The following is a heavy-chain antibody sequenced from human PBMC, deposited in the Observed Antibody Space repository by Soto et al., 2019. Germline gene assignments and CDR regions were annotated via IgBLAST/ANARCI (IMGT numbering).Heavy chain of an antibody. D-gene: IGHD6-13*01. CDR2: IYWDDDK. Sequence: QITLKESGPPLVKPTQTLTLTCTFSGFSLSTSGVGVGWIRQPPGEALEWLALIYWDDDKRYSPSLKTRLTITKDTSKNQVVLTMTNMDPVDTATYYCAHRRSNSWYFDYWGQGTLVTVSS. J-gene: IGHJ4*02. V-gene: IGHV2-5*02. CDR3: AHRRSNSWYFDY. CDR1: GFSLSTSGVG.